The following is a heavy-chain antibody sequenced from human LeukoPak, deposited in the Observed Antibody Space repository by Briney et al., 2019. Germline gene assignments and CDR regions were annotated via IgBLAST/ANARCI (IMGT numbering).Heavy chain of an antibody. D-gene: IGHD5-18*01. V-gene: IGHV1-8*01. J-gene: IGHJ4*02. CDR2: MNPNSGNT. CDR1: GYTFTSYD. CDR3: AREFFRPSYGFYYFDY. Sequence: GASVKVSCKASGYTFTSYDINWVRQATGQGLEWMGWMNPNSGNTGYAQKFQGRVTMTRDTSTNTVYMELSSLRSEDTAVYYCAREFFRPSYGFYYFDYWGQGTLVTVSS.